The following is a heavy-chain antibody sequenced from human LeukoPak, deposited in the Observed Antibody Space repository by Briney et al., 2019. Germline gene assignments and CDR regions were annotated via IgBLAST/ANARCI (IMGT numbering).Heavy chain of an antibody. D-gene: IGHD2-2*02. Sequence: PSETLSLTCAVYGGSFSGYYWSWVRQPPGKGLEWVGEINHSGSTNYNPSLKSRVTISVDTSKNKFSLKLRYVPAAHTAVHYCARRIGYCSSTSCDRPICSWFDPWGQGTLVTVSS. CDR1: GGSFSGYY. CDR3: ARRIGYCSSTSCDRPICSWFDP. J-gene: IGHJ5*02. V-gene: IGHV4-34*01. CDR2: INHSGST.